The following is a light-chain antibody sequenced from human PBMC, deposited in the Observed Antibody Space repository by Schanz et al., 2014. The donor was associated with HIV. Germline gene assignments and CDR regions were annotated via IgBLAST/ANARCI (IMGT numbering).Light chain of an antibody. J-gene: IGLJ2*01. V-gene: IGLV2-18*02. CDR3: SSYAGSNTVV. CDR2: EVS. CDR1: SSDIGTYNR. Sequence: QSALTQPPSVSGSPGQSVTISCTGTSSDIGTYNRVSWYQQSPGTAPKLLIYEVSERPSGVPDRFSGSKSGNTASLTVSGLQADDEADYYCSSYAGSNTVVFGGGTKLTVL.